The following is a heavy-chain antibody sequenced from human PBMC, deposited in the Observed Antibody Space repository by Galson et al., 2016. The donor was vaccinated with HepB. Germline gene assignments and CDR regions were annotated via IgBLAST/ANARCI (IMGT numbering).Heavy chain of an antibody. Sequence: SLRLSCAASGFTFGHHAMSWVRQTPGKGLEGVAAISFGADRTFYANSVRGRFTISRDDSMNTMFLQMDSLRADDTAVYYCVRDTVGVMTSFDLWGQGTQVIVSS. D-gene: IGHD2-21*02. J-gene: IGHJ4*02. CDR1: GFTFGHHA. V-gene: IGHV3-23*01. CDR2: ISFGADRT. CDR3: VRDTVGVMTSFDL.